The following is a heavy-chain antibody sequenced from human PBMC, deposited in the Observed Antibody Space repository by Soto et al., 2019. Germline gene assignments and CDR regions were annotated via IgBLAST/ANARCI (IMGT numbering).Heavy chain of an antibody. D-gene: IGHD3-3*01. CDR3: ARVGEDIFGEVKLTRTYFYY. J-gene: IGHJ4*01. CDR2: VYYSGST. Sequence: SETLSLTCTVSGSSISGYYWNWIRQPPGKGLEWIGYVYYSGSTTYNPSLESRVTISLDTSKSQFSLRLTSLTAADTAVYYCARVGEDIFGEVKLTRTYFYYWGHGTLVTVSS. V-gene: IGHV4-59*01. CDR1: GSSISGYY.